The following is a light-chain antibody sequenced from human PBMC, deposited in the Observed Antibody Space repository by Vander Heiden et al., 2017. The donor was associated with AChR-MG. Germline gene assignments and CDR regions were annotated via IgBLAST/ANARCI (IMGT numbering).Light chain of an antibody. J-gene: IGKJ3*01. Sequence: DIQLTQSPSFLSASVGDRVTITCRASQGIKNYLAWFQQKPGKAPKVLIYDASALHSGVPSRFSGSGSGTEFSLTISSLQPEDSATYLCQQPPGAFGHGTKVDIK. CDR1: QGIKNY. CDR2: DAS. CDR3: QQPPGA. V-gene: IGKV1-9*01.